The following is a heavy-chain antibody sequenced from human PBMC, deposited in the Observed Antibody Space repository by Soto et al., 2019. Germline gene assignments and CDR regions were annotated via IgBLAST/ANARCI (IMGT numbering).Heavy chain of an antibody. Sequence: NPSETLSLTCTVSGGSISSYYWSWIRQPPGKGLEWIGYIYYSGSTNYNPSLKSRVTISVDTSKNQFSLKLSSVTAADTAVYYCGVNYGRYYYYGMDVWGQGTTVTVSS. CDR2: IYYSGST. V-gene: IGHV4-59*01. D-gene: IGHD4-17*01. J-gene: IGHJ6*02. CDR1: GGSISSYY. CDR3: GVNYGRYYYYGMDV.